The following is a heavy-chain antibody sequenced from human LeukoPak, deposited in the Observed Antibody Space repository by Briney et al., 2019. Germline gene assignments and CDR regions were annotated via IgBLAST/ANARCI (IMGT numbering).Heavy chain of an antibody. D-gene: IGHD3-10*01. CDR2: ISAYNGNT. Sequence: ASVKVSCKASGYTFTSYGISWVRQAPGQGPEWMGWISAYNGNTNYAQKLQGRLTMTTDTSTSTAYMELRSLRSDDTAVYYCARSPLLLWFGELFYPLSGAFDYWGQGTLVTVSS. V-gene: IGHV1-18*01. CDR3: ARSPLLLWFGELFYPLSGAFDY. J-gene: IGHJ4*02. CDR1: GYTFTSYG.